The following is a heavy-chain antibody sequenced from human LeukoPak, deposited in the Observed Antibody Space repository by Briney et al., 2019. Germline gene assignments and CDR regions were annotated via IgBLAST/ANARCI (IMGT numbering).Heavy chain of an antibody. CDR2: IYPGDSDT. CDR1: GYSFTSYW. D-gene: IGHD3-10*01. J-gene: IGHJ4*02. CDR3: ARLGRFGELPHLFDY. Sequence: GESLKISCKGSGYSFTSYWIGWVRQMPGKGLEWMGIIYPGDSDTRYSPSFQGQVTISADKSISTAYLQWSSLKDSDTAMYYCARLGRFGELPHLFDYWGQGTLVTVSS. V-gene: IGHV5-51*01.